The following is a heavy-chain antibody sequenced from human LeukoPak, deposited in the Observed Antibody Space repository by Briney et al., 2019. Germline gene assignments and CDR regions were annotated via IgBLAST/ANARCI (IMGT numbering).Heavy chain of an antibody. Sequence: GGPLRLSCEASGFTFSGFWMSWVRQAPTKGLEWVANIKYDGSDKRYVDSVKGRFTVSRDNANNSLYLQMHSLRAEDTAVYYCVRGGGSFDSWGQGTLVTVSS. V-gene: IGHV3-7*04. CDR3: VRGGGSFDS. J-gene: IGHJ4*02. CDR1: GFTFSGFW. D-gene: IGHD3-16*01. CDR2: IKYDGSDK.